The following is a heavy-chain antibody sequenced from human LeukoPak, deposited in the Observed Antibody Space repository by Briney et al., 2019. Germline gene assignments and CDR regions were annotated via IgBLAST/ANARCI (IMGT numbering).Heavy chain of an antibody. Sequence: GGSLRLSCAASGFAFSTYAMNWVRQAPGKGLEWVAVISDDGRHNYYADSVKGRFTISRDNSKSTLYLQMNSLRDDDSAAYFCARVYLERLTAGYFDHWGQGTQVTVSP. CDR3: ARVYLERLTAGYFDH. D-gene: IGHD2-8*01. CDR2: ISDDGRHN. J-gene: IGHJ4*02. CDR1: GFAFSTYA. V-gene: IGHV3-30*04.